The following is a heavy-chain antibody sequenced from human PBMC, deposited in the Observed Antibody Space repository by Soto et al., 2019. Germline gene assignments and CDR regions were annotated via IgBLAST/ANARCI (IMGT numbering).Heavy chain of an antibody. CDR2: ISYDGSNK. CDR1: GFTFSSYA. Sequence: QVQLVESGGGVVQPGRSLRLSCAASGFTFSSYAMHWVRQAPGKGLEWGAVISYDGSNKYYADSVKGRFTISRDNSKNTLYLQMNSLRAEDTAVYYCAREAAAGTLGFDYWGQGTLVTVSS. J-gene: IGHJ4*02. CDR3: AREAAAGTLGFDY. V-gene: IGHV3-30-3*01. D-gene: IGHD6-13*01.